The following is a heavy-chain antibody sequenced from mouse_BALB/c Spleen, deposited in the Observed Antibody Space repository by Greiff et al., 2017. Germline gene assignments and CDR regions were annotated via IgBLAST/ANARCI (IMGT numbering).Heavy chain of an antibody. D-gene: IGHD4-1*01. V-gene: IGHV1-54*01. CDR2: INPGSGGT. Sequence: QVQLQQSGAELVRPGTSVKVSCKASGYAFTNYLIEWVKQRPGQGLEWIGVINPGSGGTNYNEKFKGKATLTADKSSSTAYMQLSSLTSDDSAVYFCAREANWKDAMDYWGQGTSATVSS. CDR3: AREANWKDAMDY. J-gene: IGHJ4*01. CDR1: GYAFTNYL.